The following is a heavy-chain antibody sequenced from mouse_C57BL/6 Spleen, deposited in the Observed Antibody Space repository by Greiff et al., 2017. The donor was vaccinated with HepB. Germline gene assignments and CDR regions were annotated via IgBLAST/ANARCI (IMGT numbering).Heavy chain of an antibody. V-gene: IGHV1-64*01. CDR1: GYTFTSYG. D-gene: IGHD2-1*01. CDR3: ARRYGNYPYWYFDV. Sequence: QVQLQQPGAELVKPGASVKLSCKASGYTFTSYGMHWVRQRPGQGLEWIGMIHPNSGSTNSNEKFKSKATLTVDKSSSTAYMQLSSLTSEAAAVYYCARRYGNYPYWYFDVWGTGTTVTVSS. J-gene: IGHJ1*03. CDR2: IHPNSGST.